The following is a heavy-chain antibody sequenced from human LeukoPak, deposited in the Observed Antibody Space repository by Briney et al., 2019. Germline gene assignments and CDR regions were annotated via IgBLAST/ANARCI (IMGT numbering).Heavy chain of an antibody. D-gene: IGHD2-21*01. CDR2: IYSGGST. V-gene: IGHV3-53*01. CDR3: ARVFHLSGIYYFDY. J-gene: IGHJ4*02. CDR1: GFTVSSNY. Sequence: PGGSLRLSCAASGFTVSSNYMSWVRQAPGKGLEWVSVIYSGGSTYYADSVKGRFTISRDNSKNTLYLQMNSLRAEDTAVYYCARVFHLSGIYYFDYWGQGTLVTVSS.